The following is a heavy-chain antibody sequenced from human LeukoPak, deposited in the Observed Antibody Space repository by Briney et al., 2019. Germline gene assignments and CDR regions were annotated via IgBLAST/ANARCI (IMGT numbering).Heavy chain of an antibody. V-gene: IGHV3-7*01. CDR1: GFTFSNYW. CDR3: ARVRGNWNYLTDY. J-gene: IGHJ4*02. CDR2: IKTDGSEK. Sequence: PGGSLRLSCEGSGFTFSNYWMGWVRQAPGKGLQWVANIKTDGSEKYYVDSVKGRFTISRDNAKNSLYLQMNSLRAEDTAVYYCARVRGNWNYLTDYWGQGTLVTVSS. D-gene: IGHD1-7*01.